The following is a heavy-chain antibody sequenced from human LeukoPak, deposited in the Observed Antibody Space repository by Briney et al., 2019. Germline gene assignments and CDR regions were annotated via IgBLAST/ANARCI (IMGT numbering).Heavy chain of an antibody. D-gene: IGHD2-2*01. Sequence: GGSLRLSCAASGFTFSSYEMNWVRQAPGKGLEWVSYISSSGTTIYYADSVKGRFTISRDSAKNSLYLQMNSLRAEDTAVYYCARRYCSSASCLIDHWGQGTLVTVSS. V-gene: IGHV3-48*03. CDR3: ARRYCSSASCLIDH. CDR1: GFTFSSYE. CDR2: ISSSGTTI. J-gene: IGHJ4*02.